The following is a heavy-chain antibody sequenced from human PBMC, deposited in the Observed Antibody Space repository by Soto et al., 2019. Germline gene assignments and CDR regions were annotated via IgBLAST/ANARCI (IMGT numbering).Heavy chain of an antibody. J-gene: IGHJ5*02. D-gene: IGHD3-22*01. CDR1: GFSLSTSGVG. Sequence: SGPTLVNPTQTLTLTCTFSGFSLSTSGVGVGWIRQPPGKALEWLALIYWDDDKRYSPSLKSRLTITKDTSKNQVVLTMTNMDPVDTAKYYCAHRLRVTYYYDSSGYSNWFDPWGQGTLVTVSS. CDR3: AHRLRVTYYYDSSGYSNWFDP. V-gene: IGHV2-5*02. CDR2: IYWDDDK.